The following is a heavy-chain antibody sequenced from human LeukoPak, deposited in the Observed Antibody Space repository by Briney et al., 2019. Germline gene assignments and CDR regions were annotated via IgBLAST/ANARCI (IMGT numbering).Heavy chain of an antibody. CDR1: GYSFTSYW. J-gene: IGHJ4*02. CDR2: IYPGDSDT. D-gene: IGHD3-10*01. CDR3: ASYGSGSYGGYYFDY. Sequence: GESMKISCKGSGYSFTSYWIGWVRPMPGKGLEWMGIIYPGDSDTRYSPSLQGQVTISADKSISTAYLQWSSLKASDTAMYYCASYGSGSYGGYYFDYWGQGTLVTVSS. V-gene: IGHV5-51*01.